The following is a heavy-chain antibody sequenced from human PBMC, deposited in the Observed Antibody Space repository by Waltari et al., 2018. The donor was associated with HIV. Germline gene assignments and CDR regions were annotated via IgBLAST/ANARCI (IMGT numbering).Heavy chain of an antibody. CDR3: ARLRGYFDSSGYYYYYFDY. CDR1: GGSMRGLY. V-gene: IGHV4-59*11. D-gene: IGHD3-22*01. J-gene: IGHJ4*02. Sequence: QVQLQESGPGLVKPSETLSLTCSVSGGSMRGLYWSWIRQAPGKGLEWIGYISYSGSTNYNVSFKSRVTISIDTSKSRFSLKANSVTAADTAVYYCARLRGYFDSSGYYYYYFDYWGQGTLVTVSS. CDR2: ISYSGST.